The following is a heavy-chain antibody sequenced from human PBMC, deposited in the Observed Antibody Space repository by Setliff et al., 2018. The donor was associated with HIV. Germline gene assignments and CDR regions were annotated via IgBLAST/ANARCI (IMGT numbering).Heavy chain of an antibody. CDR1: GYTFTSYA. D-gene: IGHD3-9*01. Sequence: ASVKVSCKASGYTFTSYAMNWVRQAPGQGLEWMGWINTNTGNPTYAQGFTGRFVFSLGTSVSTAYLQISSLKAEDTAVYYCARDYDPGILRYFDRYPDAFDIWGQGTMVTVSS. V-gene: IGHV7-4-1*02. J-gene: IGHJ3*02. CDR3: ARDYDPGILRYFDRYPDAFDI. CDR2: INTNTGNP.